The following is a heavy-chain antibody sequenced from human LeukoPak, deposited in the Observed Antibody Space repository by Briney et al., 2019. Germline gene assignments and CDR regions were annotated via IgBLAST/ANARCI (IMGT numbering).Heavy chain of an antibody. Sequence: GGSLRLSCAASGFTFTTYSMNWVRQAPGKGLEWLSYISSSTIDYADSVKGRFTISRDNAKNSLYLRMNSLRAEDTAVYYCARDSDWAFDYWGQGTLVTVSS. D-gene: IGHD3-9*01. CDR2: ISSSTI. CDR1: GFTFTTYS. CDR3: ARDSDWAFDY. V-gene: IGHV3-48*01. J-gene: IGHJ4*02.